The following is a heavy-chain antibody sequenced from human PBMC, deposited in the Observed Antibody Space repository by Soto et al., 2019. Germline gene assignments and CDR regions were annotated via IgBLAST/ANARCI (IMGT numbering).Heavy chain of an antibody. Sequence: QVQLQQWGAGLLKPSETLSLTCAVYGGSFSGYYWSWIRQPPGKGLGWIGEINHSGSTNYNPSLKSRVTISVDTSKNQFSLKLSSVTAADTAVYYCARNGVAARRFDYWGQGTLVTVSS. CDR1: GGSFSGYY. CDR3: ARNGVAARRFDY. V-gene: IGHV4-34*01. J-gene: IGHJ4*02. D-gene: IGHD6-6*01. CDR2: INHSGST.